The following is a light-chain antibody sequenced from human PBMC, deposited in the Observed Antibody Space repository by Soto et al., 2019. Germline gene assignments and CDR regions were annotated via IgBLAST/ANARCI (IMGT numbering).Light chain of an antibody. CDR2: KAS. CDR3: QQRNNWPQIT. V-gene: IGKV1-5*03. J-gene: IGKJ5*01. Sequence: DIQLTQSPSTLSGSVVYRVTITCRGSQTISSWLAWYQQKPGKAPKLLIYKASTLKSGVPSRFSGSGSGTEFTLAISRLEPEDFALYYCQQRNNWPQITFGQGTRLEIK. CDR1: QTISSW.